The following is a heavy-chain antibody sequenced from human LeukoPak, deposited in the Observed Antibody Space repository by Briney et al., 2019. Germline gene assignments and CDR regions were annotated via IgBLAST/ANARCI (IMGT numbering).Heavy chain of an antibody. D-gene: IGHD3-16*02. J-gene: IGHJ4*02. Sequence: QSGGSLRLSCAASGFTVSSNYMSWVRQAPGKGLEWVSVIYSGGSTYYADSVKGRFTISRDNSKNTLYLQMNSLRAEDTAVYYCARGWEYYDYVWGSYRKGYFDYWGQGTLVTVSS. CDR1: GFTVSSNY. CDR3: ARGWEYYDYVWGSYRKGYFDY. CDR2: IYSGGST. V-gene: IGHV3-66*01.